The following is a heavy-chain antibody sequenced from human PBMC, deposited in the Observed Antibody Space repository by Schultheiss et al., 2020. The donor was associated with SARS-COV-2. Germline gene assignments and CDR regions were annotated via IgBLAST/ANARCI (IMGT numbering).Heavy chain of an antibody. J-gene: IGHJ4*02. V-gene: IGHV3-43D*03. D-gene: IGHD1-26*01. CDR2: ISWDGGST. CDR1: GFTFSSYW. Sequence: GGSLRLSCAASGFTFSSYWMSWVRQAPGKGLEWVSLISWDGGSTYYADSVKGRFTISRDNSKNSLYLQMNSLRAEDTALYYCAKDIEEVGTRALDYWGQGTLVTVSS. CDR3: AKDIEEVGTRALDY.